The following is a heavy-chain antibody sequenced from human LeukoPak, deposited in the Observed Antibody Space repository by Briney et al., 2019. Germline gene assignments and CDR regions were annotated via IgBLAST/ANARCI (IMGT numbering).Heavy chain of an antibody. V-gene: IGHV4-61*01. CDR3: ARDNIVVEPAAITYTWFAP. Sequence: SETLSLTCSVSGGSITSSSYYWSWIRQPPGKGLEWIGYIYYSGSTNYNPSLKSRVTISVDTSKNQFSLKLSSVTAADTAVYYCARDNIVVEPAAITYTWFAPRGPGTPVTAS. D-gene: IGHD2-2*01. CDR1: GGSITSSSYY. CDR2: IYYSGST. J-gene: IGHJ5*02.